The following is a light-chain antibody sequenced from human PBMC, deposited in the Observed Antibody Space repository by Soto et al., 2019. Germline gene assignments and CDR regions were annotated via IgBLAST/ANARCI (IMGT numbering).Light chain of an antibody. CDR3: SSYTSSSTYV. J-gene: IGLJ1*01. Sequence: QSVLTQPASVSGSPGQSITISRTGTSSDVGGYNYVSWYQQHPGKAPKLMIYDVSNRPSGVSNRFSGSKSGNTASLTISGLQAEDEADYYCSSYTSSSTYVFATGTKVTVL. V-gene: IGLV2-14*01. CDR1: SSDVGGYNY. CDR2: DVS.